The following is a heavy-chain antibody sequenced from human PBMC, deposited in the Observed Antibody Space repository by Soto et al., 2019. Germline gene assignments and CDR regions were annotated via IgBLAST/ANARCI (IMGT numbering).Heavy chain of an antibody. Sequence: QVQLQESGPGLVKPSQTLSLTCTVSGGSISSGGYYWSWIRQHPGKGLEWIGYIYYSGSTYYNPSLKSLVTISVDTSKNQFSLKLSSVTAAATAVYYCARGVTMVRGVIHTPYFDYWGQGTLVTVSS. V-gene: IGHV4-31*01. CDR2: IYYSGST. D-gene: IGHD3-10*01. CDR1: GGSISSGGYY. J-gene: IGHJ4*02. CDR3: ARGVTMVRGVIHTPYFDY.